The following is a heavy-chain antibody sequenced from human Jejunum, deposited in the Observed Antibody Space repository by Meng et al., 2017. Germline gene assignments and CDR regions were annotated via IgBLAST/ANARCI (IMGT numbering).Heavy chain of an antibody. CDR2: MSETGARI. J-gene: IGHJ6*02. CDR1: GFTVTSYE. Sequence: GESLKISCAASGFTVTSYELNWVRQAPGKGLEWISYMSETGARIFYADFVKGRFSISRDNAKNSLYLQMNSLKVEDTAVYYCARESQASMAVWGQGTTVTVSS. V-gene: IGHV3-48*03. CDR3: ARESQASMAV.